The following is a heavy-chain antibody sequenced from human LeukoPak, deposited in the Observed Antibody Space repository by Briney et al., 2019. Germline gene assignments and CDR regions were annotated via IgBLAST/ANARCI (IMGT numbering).Heavy chain of an antibody. D-gene: IGHD3-3*01. CDR1: GGSISSYY. CDR3: AREQYYDFWSGYRYYYYGMDV. CDR2: IYTSGST. Sequence: SETLSLTCTVSGGSISSYYWSWIRQPAGKGLEWIGRIYTSGSTNYNPPLKSRVTMSVDTSKNQFSLKLSSVTAADTAVYYCAREQYYDFWSGYRYYYYGMDVWGQGTTVTVSS. J-gene: IGHJ6*02. V-gene: IGHV4-4*07.